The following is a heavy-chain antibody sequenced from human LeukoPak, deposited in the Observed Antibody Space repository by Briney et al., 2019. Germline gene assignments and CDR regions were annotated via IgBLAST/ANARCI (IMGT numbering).Heavy chain of an antibody. V-gene: IGHV3-53*01. CDR2: IYSGGST. CDR1: GFTVSSKY. Sequence: GGSLRLSCAASGFTVSSKYMSWVRQAPGKGLEWVSIIYSGGSTYYADSVKGRFTISRDNSKNTLYLQMNSLRAEDTAVYYCAKDLEGGGDAFDIWGQGTMVTVSS. CDR3: AKDLEGGGDAFDI. J-gene: IGHJ3*02.